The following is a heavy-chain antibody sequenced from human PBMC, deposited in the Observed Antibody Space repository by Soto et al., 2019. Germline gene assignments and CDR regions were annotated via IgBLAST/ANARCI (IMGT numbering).Heavy chain of an antibody. CDR3: ARDRYCSGGSCYPYYYYYMDV. J-gene: IGHJ6*03. V-gene: IGHV1-18*01. D-gene: IGHD2-15*01. CDR2: ISAYNGNT. CDR1: GYTFTSYG. Sequence: GASVKVSCKASGYTFTSYGISWVRQAPGQGLEWMGWISAYNGNTNYAQKLQGGVTMTTDTSTSTAHMELRSLRSDDTAVYYCARDRYCSGGSCYPYYYYYMDVWGKGTTVTVSS.